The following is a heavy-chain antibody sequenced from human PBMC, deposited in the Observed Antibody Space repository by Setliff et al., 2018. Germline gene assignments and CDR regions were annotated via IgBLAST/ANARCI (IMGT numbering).Heavy chain of an antibody. CDR3: AKDIRPGGELPGDYYGMDV. Sequence: LSLTCAVSGFTFSGYNMNWVRQAPGKGLEWVSGISWNSGSIGYADSVKGRFTISRDNAKNSLYLQMNSLRAEDTALYYCAKDIRPGGELPGDYYGMDVWGQGTTVTVSS. J-gene: IGHJ6*02. V-gene: IGHV3-9*01. CDR2: ISWNSGSI. CDR1: GFTFSGYN. D-gene: IGHD1-26*01.